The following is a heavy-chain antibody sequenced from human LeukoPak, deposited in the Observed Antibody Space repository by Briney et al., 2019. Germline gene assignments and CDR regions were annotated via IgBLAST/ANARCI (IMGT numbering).Heavy chain of an antibody. D-gene: IGHD5-24*01. CDR3: ARDNPPSDGYILFDD. CDR2: IYPNGYT. V-gene: IGHV3-53*01. CDR1: GFTVSGNY. J-gene: IGHJ5*02. Sequence: AGGSLRLSCAASGFTVSGNYMNWVRQAPGKGLEWVSIIYPNGYTYYADSVKGRFTISRDNSKNTLYLQMNSLRAEDTALYFCARDNPPSDGYILFDDWGQGTLVTVSS.